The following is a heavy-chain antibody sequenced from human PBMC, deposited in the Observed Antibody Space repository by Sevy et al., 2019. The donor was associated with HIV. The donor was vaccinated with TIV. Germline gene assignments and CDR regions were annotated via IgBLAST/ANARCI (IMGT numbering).Heavy chain of an antibody. CDR3: AKGNDAYYYDY. Sequence: QLGGSLRLSCAASGFTFSSYAMTWVRQAPGKGLEWVSSITGLGGTTYYTDSAKGRFTIARDNSKNTLSLQMDSLRAEDTAIYYCAKGNDAYYYDYWGQGTLLTVSS. D-gene: IGHD3-16*01. J-gene: IGHJ4*02. V-gene: IGHV3-23*01. CDR2: ITGLGGTT. CDR1: GFTFSSYA.